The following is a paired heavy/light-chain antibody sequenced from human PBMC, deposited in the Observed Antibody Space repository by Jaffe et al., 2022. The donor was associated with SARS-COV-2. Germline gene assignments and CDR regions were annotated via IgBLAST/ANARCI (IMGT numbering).Heavy chain of an antibody. CDR1: GFTFSVYV. CDR2: ISGSGGST. D-gene: IGHD6-6*01. V-gene: IGHV3-23*04. CDR3: VKDQLVTASTYYYYGMDV. J-gene: IGHJ6*02. Sequence: EVQLVESGGGLVQPGGSLRLSCAASGFTFSVYVMSWVRQAPGKGLEWVSGISGSGGSTYYADPVKGRFTMSRDNSKNTLYLQMNSLRAEDTAVYYCVKDQLVTASTYYYYGMDVWGQGTTVTVSS.
Light chain of an antibody. CDR1: SSDVGGYNY. V-gene: IGLV2-8*01. Sequence: QSALTQPPSASGSPGQSVTISCTGTSSDVGGYNYVSWYQQHPGKAPKLMIYEVSKRPSGVPDRFSGSKSANTASLTVSGLQAEDEADYYCSSYAGSNNLVFGTGTKVTVL. CDR3: SSYAGSNNLV. J-gene: IGLJ1*01. CDR2: EVS.